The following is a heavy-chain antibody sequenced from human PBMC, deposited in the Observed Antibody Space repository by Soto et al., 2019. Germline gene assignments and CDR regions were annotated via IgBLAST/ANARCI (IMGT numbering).Heavy chain of an antibody. D-gene: IGHD3-10*01. J-gene: IGHJ3*01. Sequence: SETLSLTCTVSGGSIGSYYWSWIRQPPGKGLEWIGYIYYSGSTNYNPSLKSRVTISVDTSKNQFSLKLSSVTAADTAVYYCARVWGGAFDFWGQGTMVTVSS. CDR3: ARVWGGAFDF. CDR1: GGSIGSYY. V-gene: IGHV4-59*01. CDR2: IYYSGST.